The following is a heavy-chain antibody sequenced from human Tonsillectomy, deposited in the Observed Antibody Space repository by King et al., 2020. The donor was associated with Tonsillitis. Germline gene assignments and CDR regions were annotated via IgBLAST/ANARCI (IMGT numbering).Heavy chain of an antibody. Sequence: QLQESGSGLVKSSETLSLTCTVSGGSISGTNYYWGWIRQPPGKGLEWIGGIFYSGSTYYNPSLKSRVTISVDTSNNQLSLRLSSVTAADTAVYYCARPHYGGNSGSPFDYWGQGTLVTVSS. CDR2: IFYSGST. D-gene: IGHD4-23*01. CDR1: GGSISGTNYY. CDR3: ARPHYGGNSGSPFDY. J-gene: IGHJ4*02. V-gene: IGHV4-39*01.